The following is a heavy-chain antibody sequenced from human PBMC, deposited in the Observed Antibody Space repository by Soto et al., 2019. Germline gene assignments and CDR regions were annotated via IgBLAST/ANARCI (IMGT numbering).Heavy chain of an antibody. D-gene: IGHD2-15*01. J-gene: IGHJ4*02. CDR1: GFTFSNYA. Sequence: EVQLLESGGGLVQPGGSLRLSCAASGFTFSNYAMSWVRQAPGTGLEWVSAISGSGRNAYYADSVKGRFTISRDNSNNTLYLQMNSLRAEDTAVYYCAKLPVGCSGGSCYSSIDYWGQGTLVTVSS. V-gene: IGHV3-23*01. CDR3: AKLPVGCSGGSCYSSIDY. CDR2: ISGSGRNA.